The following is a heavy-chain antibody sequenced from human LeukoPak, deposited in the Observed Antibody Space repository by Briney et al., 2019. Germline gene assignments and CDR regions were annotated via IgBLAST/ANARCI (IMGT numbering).Heavy chain of an antibody. Sequence: SQTLSLTCAISGDSVSSSSTAWSWIRQSPSSGLEWLGRTYYRSTWYNDYAVSVKSRISINPDTSKNQFSLQLNSVTPEDTAVYYCARGDYMDVWGRGTTVTVSS. J-gene: IGHJ6*03. D-gene: IGHD3-16*01. CDR2: TYYRSTWYN. CDR3: ARGDYMDV. CDR1: GDSVSSSSTA. V-gene: IGHV6-1*01.